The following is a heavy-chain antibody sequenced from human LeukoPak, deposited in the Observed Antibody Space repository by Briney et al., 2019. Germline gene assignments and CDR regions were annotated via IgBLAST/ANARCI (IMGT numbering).Heavy chain of an antibody. CDR2: IRYDGSNK. CDR1: GFTFSSYG. D-gene: IGHD1-26*01. J-gene: IGHJ4*02. CDR3: ARRRDSGSLQHFDY. V-gene: IGHV3-30*02. Sequence: QPGGSLRLSCAASGFTFSSYGMNWVRQAPGKGLEWVAFIRYDGSNKYYADSVKGRFTISRDNSKNTLYLQMNSLRAEDTAVYYCARRRDSGSLQHFDYWGQGTLVTVSS.